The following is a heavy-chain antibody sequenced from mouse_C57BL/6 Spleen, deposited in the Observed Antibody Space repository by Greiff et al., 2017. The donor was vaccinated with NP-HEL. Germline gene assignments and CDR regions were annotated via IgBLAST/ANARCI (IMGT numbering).Heavy chain of an antibody. CDR1: GFTFSSYG. V-gene: IGHV5-6*02. CDR3: AKHGIYYGNDDWYFYV. J-gene: IGHJ1*03. Sequence: EVMLVESGGDLVKPGGSLKLSCAASGFTFSSYGMSWVRQTPDKRLEWVATISSGGSYIYYPDSVKGRFTISRDNAKNTLYLQMSSLKSEDTAMYYCAKHGIYYGNDDWYFYVWGTGTTVTVSS. CDR2: ISSGGSYI. D-gene: IGHD2-2*01.